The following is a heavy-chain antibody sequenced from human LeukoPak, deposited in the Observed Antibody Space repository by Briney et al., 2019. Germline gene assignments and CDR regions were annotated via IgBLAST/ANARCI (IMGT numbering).Heavy chain of an antibody. J-gene: IGHJ4*02. V-gene: IGHV3-74*01. D-gene: IGHD3-10*01. Sequence: GGSLRLSCAASGLTFSSYWMHWVRQVPGKGLVWVSRINSDGTSTTYADSVKGRFTISRDNAKNSLFLQMDSLRAEDTALYYCARDPDSGQWGPGTLVTVSS. CDR1: GLTFSSYW. CDR3: ARDPDSGQ. CDR2: INSDGTST.